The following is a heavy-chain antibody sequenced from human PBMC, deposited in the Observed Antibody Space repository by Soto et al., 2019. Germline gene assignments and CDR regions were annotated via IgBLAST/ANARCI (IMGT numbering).Heavy chain of an antibody. CDR3: ARRGIAARRGIAAAGTANYYMDV. J-gene: IGHJ6*03. CDR2: INHSGST. Sequence: SETLSLTCAVYGGSFSGYYWSWIRQPPGKGLEWIGEINHSGSTNYNPSLKSRVTISVDTSKNQFSLKLSSVTAADTAVYYCARRGIAARRGIAAAGTANYYMDVWGKGTTVTVSS. V-gene: IGHV4-34*01. D-gene: IGHD6-13*01. CDR1: GGSFSGYY.